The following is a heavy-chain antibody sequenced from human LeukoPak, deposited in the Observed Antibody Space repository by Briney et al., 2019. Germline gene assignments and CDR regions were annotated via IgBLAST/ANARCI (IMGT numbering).Heavy chain of an antibody. CDR2: ISFDGSYT. Sequence: TGGSLRLSCAVSGFTFQTFGMHWVRQTPGKGLEWVALISFDGSYTYYRDSVKGRFTISRDNAKNSLYLQMNSLRAEDTAVYYCVREDTYSSRWYGPDYWGQGTLVTVSS. CDR1: GFTFQTFG. J-gene: IGHJ4*02. CDR3: VREDTYSSRWYGPDY. V-gene: IGHV3-30*03. D-gene: IGHD6-13*01.